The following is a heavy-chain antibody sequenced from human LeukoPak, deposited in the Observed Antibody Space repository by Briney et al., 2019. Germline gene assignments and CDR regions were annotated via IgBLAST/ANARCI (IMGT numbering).Heavy chain of an antibody. J-gene: IGHJ4*02. CDR3: ARDRYYGSGIYDY. D-gene: IGHD3-10*01. V-gene: IGHV3-48*03. Sequence: GGSLRLSCAASGFTFSSYEMNWVRQAPGRGLEWVSYISSSGSTIYYADSVKGRFTISRDNAKNSLYLQMNSLRAEDTAVYYCARDRYYGSGIYDYGAQGTLVTVSS. CDR2: ISSSGSTI. CDR1: GFTFSSYE.